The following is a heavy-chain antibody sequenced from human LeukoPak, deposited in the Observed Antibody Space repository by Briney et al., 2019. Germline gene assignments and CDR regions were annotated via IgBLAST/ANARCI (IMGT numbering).Heavy chain of an antibody. CDR3: ARANYYDSTGYLPVVYPSDF. CDR2: IKQDGSEK. CDR1: GFTFSSYW. V-gene: IGHV3-7*01. Sequence: GGSLRLSCAASGFTFSSYWMSWVRQAPGKGLEWVANIKQDGSEKYYVDSVKGRFTISRDNAKNSLYLQMNSLRAEDTAVYYCARANYYDSTGYLPVVYPSDFWGQGTLVTVSS. D-gene: IGHD3-22*01. J-gene: IGHJ4*02.